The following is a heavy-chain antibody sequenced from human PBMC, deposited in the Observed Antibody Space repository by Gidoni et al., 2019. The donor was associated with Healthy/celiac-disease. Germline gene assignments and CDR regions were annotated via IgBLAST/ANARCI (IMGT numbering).Heavy chain of an antibody. CDR3: ARDLHPLVGATPGWFDP. V-gene: IGHV1-46*01. Sequence: QVQLVQSGAEVKKPGASEKVYCKASGYTFTSYYMHWVRKAPGQGLECMGIINPSGGSTSYAQKFQGRVTMTRDTSTSTVYMELSSLRSEDTAVYYCARDLHPLVGATPGWFDPWGQGTLVTVSS. CDR1: GYTFTSYY. J-gene: IGHJ5*02. D-gene: IGHD1-26*01. CDR2: INPSGGST.